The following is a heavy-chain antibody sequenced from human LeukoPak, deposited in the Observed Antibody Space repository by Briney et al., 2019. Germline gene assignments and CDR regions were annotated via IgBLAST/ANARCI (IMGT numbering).Heavy chain of an antibody. V-gene: IGHV3-48*02. CDR2: ISGSSSTI. J-gene: IGHJ4*02. Sequence: GGSLRLSCAASGFTFSNYDMSWVRQAPGKGLEWVSYISGSSSTIYYADSVKGRFTISRDNAKNSLYLQMNSLRDEDTAVYYCARDRGAVAGFDYWGQGTLVTVSS. CDR1: GFTFSNYD. CDR3: ARDRGAVAGFDY. D-gene: IGHD6-19*01.